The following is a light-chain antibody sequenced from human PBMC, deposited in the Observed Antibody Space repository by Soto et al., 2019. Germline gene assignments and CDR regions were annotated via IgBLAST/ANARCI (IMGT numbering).Light chain of an antibody. CDR1: QTVIRNY. J-gene: IGKJ5*01. CDR2: RAS. V-gene: IGKV3-20*01. CDR3: QQHGGSPIT. Sequence: EIVLTQSPGTLSLSPGERSTLSCMASQTVIRNYLAWHQQKPGQTPRLVVYRASSRATGIPDRFSGSGSGTDFTLTISRLEPEDFEVYYCQQHGGSPITFGQGTRLEIK.